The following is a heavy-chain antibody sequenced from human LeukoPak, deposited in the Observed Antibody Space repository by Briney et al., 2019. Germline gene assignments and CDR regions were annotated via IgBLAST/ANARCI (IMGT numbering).Heavy chain of an antibody. Sequence: PSETLSLTCTVSGGSISSGSHYWSWIRQPAEKGLEWIGRIYSSGNTNYNPSLKSRVTISLDTSKSQFSLNLSPVTAADTAVYYCAGEVGGSWFDPWGLGTLVTVSS. CDR2: IYSSGNT. CDR1: GGSISSGSHY. V-gene: IGHV4-61*02. D-gene: IGHD1-26*01. CDR3: AGEVGGSWFDP. J-gene: IGHJ5*02.